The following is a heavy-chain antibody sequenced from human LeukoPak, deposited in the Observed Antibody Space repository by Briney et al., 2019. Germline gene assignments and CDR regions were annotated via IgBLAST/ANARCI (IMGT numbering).Heavy chain of an antibody. CDR2: ISWNSGSI. D-gene: IGHD1-1*01. CDR1: GFTFDDYA. J-gene: IGHJ3*02. CDR3: AKEDNWRSAFDI. V-gene: IGHV3-9*01. Sequence: GGSLRLSCAASGFTFDDYAMHWVRQAPGKGLEWVSGISWNSGSIGYADSVKGRFTISRDNAKNSLYLQMNSLRAEDTALYYCAKEDNWRSAFDIWGQGTMVTVSS.